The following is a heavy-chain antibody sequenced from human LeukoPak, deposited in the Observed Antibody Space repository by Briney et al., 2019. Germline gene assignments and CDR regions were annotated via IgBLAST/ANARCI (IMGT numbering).Heavy chain of an antibody. CDR2: ISRSGSTK. D-gene: IGHD2-15*01. V-gene: IGHV3-11*01. Sequence: GGSLRLSCAASGFTFSDYNMRWIRQAPGKGPEWVSSISRSGSTKYYADSVKGRFTISRDNSKNTLYLQMNNLRAEDTAVYYCAPRVVGSAPFDYWGQGTLVTVSS. J-gene: IGHJ4*02. CDR3: APRVVGSAPFDY. CDR1: GFTFSDYN.